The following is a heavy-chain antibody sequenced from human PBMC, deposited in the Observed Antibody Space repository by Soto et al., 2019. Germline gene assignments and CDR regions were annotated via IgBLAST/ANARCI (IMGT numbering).Heavy chain of an antibody. CDR2: ISYDGSNK. CDR3: AKDAPPKHQLDGRIDY. Sequence: GGSLRLSCAASGFTFSNYGMHWVRQAPGKGLEWVAVISYDGSNKYYADSVKGRFTISRDNSKNTLYLQMNSLRPEDTAVYYCAKDAPPKHQLDGRIDYWGQGTLVTVSS. V-gene: IGHV3-30*18. CDR1: GFTFSNYG. J-gene: IGHJ4*02. D-gene: IGHD6-13*01.